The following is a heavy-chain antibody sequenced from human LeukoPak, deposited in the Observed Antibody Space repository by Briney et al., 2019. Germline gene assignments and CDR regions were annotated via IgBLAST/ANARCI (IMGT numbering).Heavy chain of an antibody. CDR3: ARHIKLKVTDAFDI. V-gene: IGHV4-4*02. CDR1: GGSISSSNW. J-gene: IGHJ3*02. CDR2: IYHSGST. D-gene: IGHD2-21*02. Sequence: SETLSLTCAVSGGSISSSNWWSWVRQPPGKGLEWIGVIYHSGSTYYNPSLKSRVTISVDTSKNQFSLKLSSVTAADTAVYYCARHIKLKVTDAFDIWGQGTMVTVSS.